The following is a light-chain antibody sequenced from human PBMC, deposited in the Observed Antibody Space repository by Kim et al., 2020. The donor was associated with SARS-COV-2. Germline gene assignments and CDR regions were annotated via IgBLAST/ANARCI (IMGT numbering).Light chain of an antibody. CDR1: SLRSYY. CDR2: GKN. J-gene: IGLJ2*01. Sequence: VALVQTVRIPCQGDSLRSYYATWYQQKPGQAPILVIYGKNNRPSGIPDRFSGSSSGNTASLTITGTQAGDEADYYCNSRDSNDNVVFGGGTQLTVL. V-gene: IGLV3-19*01. CDR3: NSRDSNDNVV.